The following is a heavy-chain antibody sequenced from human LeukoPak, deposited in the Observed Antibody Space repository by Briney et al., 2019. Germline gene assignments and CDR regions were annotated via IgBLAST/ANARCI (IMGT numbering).Heavy chain of an antibody. Sequence: PSETLSLTCTVSGDSITSYYWSWIRQPAGKGLEWIGRIYVTGSTKYNPSLKSRVTMSGDTSKNQFSLRMSSVTAADTAIYYCARWGLQSAALDYWGQGMLVTVSS. D-gene: IGHD4-11*01. CDR1: GDSITSYY. CDR3: ARWGLQSAALDY. V-gene: IGHV4-4*07. CDR2: IYVTGST. J-gene: IGHJ4*02.